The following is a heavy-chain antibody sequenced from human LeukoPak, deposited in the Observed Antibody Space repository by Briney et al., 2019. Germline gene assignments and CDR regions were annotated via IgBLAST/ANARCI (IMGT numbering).Heavy chain of an antibody. Sequence: PGRSLRLSYAASGFTFSSYGMHWVRQAPGKGLEWVAVISYDGSNKYYADSVKGRFTISRDNSKNTLYLQMNSLRAEDTAVYYCAKEVGPSHYDFWSGYYNHYYYYGMDVWGQGTTVTVSS. J-gene: IGHJ6*02. D-gene: IGHD3-3*01. V-gene: IGHV3-30*18. CDR1: GFTFSSYG. CDR2: ISYDGSNK. CDR3: AKEVGPSHYDFWSGYYNHYYYYGMDV.